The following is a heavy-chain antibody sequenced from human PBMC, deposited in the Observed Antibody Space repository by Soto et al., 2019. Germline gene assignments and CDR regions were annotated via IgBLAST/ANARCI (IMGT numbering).Heavy chain of an antibody. J-gene: IGHJ5*01. CDR3: ARVLSGNKEWFDS. Sequence: QVQLQESGPGLVKPWGTLSLTCAVSGVSIGGGNVWSWVRQPPGKGLEWIGEVFDHGSTNYNPSLKTRVTMSVDKSQNDFSLNLTSVTAADTAVYYCARVLSGNKEWFDSWGQGILVTVSS. CDR1: GVSIGGGNV. CDR2: VFDHGST. V-gene: IGHV4-4*02. D-gene: IGHD3-10*01.